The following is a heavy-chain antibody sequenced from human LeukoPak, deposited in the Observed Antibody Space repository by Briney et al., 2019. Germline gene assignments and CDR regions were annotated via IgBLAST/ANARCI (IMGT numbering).Heavy chain of an antibody. V-gene: IGHV3-74*01. Sequence: GGSLRLSCVASGFTLRSHWMHWVRQAPGKGLMWVSRINSDGSSTDYADSVRGRFSISRDNAKNTLFLQMSSLRGEDTAVYYCVRNSEEYVRGSYRYADAFDIWGQGTMVTVTS. CDR2: INSDGSST. J-gene: IGHJ3*02. D-gene: IGHD3-16*02. CDR3: VRNSEEYVRGSYRYADAFDI. CDR1: GFTLRSHW.